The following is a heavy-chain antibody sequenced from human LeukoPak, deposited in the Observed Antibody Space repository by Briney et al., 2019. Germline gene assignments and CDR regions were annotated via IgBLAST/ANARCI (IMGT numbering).Heavy chain of an antibody. J-gene: IGHJ4*02. Sequence: GGSLRLSCAASGFTLSSYWMSWVRQAPGKGLEWVANIKQDGSEKYYVDSVKGRFTISRDNAKNSLYLQMNSLRAEDTAVYYCASSFVVTTDYWGQGTLVTVSS. D-gene: IGHD3-22*01. CDR2: IKQDGSEK. CDR1: GFTLSSYW. CDR3: ASSFVVTTDY. V-gene: IGHV3-7*01.